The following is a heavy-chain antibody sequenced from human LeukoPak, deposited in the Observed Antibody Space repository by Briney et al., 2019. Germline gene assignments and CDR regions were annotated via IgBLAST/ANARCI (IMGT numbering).Heavy chain of an antibody. CDR3: ARGKSSSSFSAFDI. Sequence: ASVKVSFKASGYTFTDYYMHWVRQAPGQGLEWMGWINPNSGGTNYAQKFQGRVTMTRDTSISTAYMDLSRLRSDDTAVYYCARGKSSSSFSAFDIWGQETMVTVSS. CDR1: GYTFTDYY. CDR2: INPNSGGT. D-gene: IGHD6-6*01. V-gene: IGHV1-2*02. J-gene: IGHJ3*02.